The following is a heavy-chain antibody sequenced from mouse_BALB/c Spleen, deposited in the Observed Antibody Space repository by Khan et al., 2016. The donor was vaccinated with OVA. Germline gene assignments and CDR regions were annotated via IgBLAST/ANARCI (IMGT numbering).Heavy chain of an antibody. CDR1: GFSLTSYG. CDR3: ARNYDYDEGLAY. J-gene: IGHJ3*01. Sequence: QVQLKQSGPGLVQPSQSLSITCTVSGFSLTSYGVHWVRQSPGKGLEWLGVIWSGGSTDYNAAFISRLNTSKDNSKSQAFFKMNSLQTNDTAIDYCARNYDYDEGLAYWGQGTLVTVSA. CDR2: IWSGGST. V-gene: IGHV2-2*02. D-gene: IGHD2-4*01.